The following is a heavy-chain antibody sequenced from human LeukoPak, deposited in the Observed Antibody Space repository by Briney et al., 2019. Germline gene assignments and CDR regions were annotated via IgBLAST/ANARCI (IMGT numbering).Heavy chain of an antibody. CDR2: IKEDGSEK. J-gene: IGHJ4*02. V-gene: IGHV3-7*05. CDR1: GFTFSNYF. Sequence: PGGSLRLSCAASGFTFSNYFMSWVRQAPGKGLEWVANIKEDGSEKYYVDSVKGRFTISRDNAKNSLYLEMNSPRAEETAVYYCARDDSTGYYYLDGWGEGTLVTVSS. D-gene: IGHD3-22*01. CDR3: ARDDSTGYYYLDG.